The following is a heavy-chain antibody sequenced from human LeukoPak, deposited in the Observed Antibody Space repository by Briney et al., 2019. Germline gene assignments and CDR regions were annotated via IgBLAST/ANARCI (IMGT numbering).Heavy chain of an antibody. Sequence: SQTLSLTCAISGDSVSSNSAAWNWIRQSPSRGLEWLGRTYYRSEWYNDYALSVKSRITINPDTSKNQFSLQLNSVTPEDTAVYYCARDTAPDYYDSSGYQVGFDYWGQGTLVTVSS. CDR2: TYYRSEWYN. J-gene: IGHJ4*02. D-gene: IGHD3-22*01. V-gene: IGHV6-1*01. CDR3: ARDTAPDYYDSSGYQVGFDY. CDR1: GDSVSSNSAA.